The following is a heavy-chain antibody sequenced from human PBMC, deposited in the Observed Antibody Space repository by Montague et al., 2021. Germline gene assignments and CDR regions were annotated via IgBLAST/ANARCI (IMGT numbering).Heavy chain of an antibody. CDR3: GRDYWGSIDY. V-gene: IGHV4-59*02. CDR1: GGSVNGYD. J-gene: IGHJ4*01. CDR2: MRSSGSP. Sequence: SETLSLTCSVSGGSVNGYDWSWIRQPPGKGLEWIGYMRSSGSPNYNPSFKSRLAISIDRSRNQFSLELSFVTAADTAIHFCGRDYWGSIDYCGHGILVTVSS. D-gene: IGHD7-27*01.